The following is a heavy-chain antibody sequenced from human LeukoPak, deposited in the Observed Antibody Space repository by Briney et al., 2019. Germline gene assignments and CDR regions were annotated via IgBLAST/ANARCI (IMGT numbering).Heavy chain of an antibody. CDR3: VKGGYDFVEVAYFDF. CDR1: GFSFSTYS. Sequence: GGSLRLSCAASGFSFSTYSMSWVRQAPGKGLELVSVISSSGGSTYYADSVKGRFTISRDNSKNTLYLQMNSLRVEDTAVYYCVKGGYDFVEVAYFDFWGQGTLATVSS. CDR2: ISSSGGST. D-gene: IGHD5-12*01. V-gene: IGHV3-23*01. J-gene: IGHJ4*02.